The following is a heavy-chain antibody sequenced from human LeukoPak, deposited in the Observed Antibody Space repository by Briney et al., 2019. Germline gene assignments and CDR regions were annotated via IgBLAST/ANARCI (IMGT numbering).Heavy chain of an antibody. V-gene: IGHV3-74*01. D-gene: IGHD3-16*01. CDR1: GFTFSPAW. CDR2: INNDGSYI. CDR3: ARDRGNTYYFDY. J-gene: IGHJ4*02. Sequence: GGSLRLSCAASGFTFSPAWMHWVRQAPGKGLEWVSRINNDGSYINYADSVKGRFTISRDNAKNSLYLQMNSLRAEDTAVYYCARDRGNTYYFDYWGQGTLVTVSS.